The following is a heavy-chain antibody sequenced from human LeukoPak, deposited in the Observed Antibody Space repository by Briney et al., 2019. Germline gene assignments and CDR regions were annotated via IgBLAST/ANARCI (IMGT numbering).Heavy chain of an antibody. CDR2: FDPEDGET. CDR1: GYTFTGYY. J-gene: IGHJ4*02. V-gene: IGHV1-24*01. Sequence: ASVKVSCKASGYTFTGYYMHWVRQAPGKGLEWMGGFDPEDGETIYAQKFQGRVTMTEDTSTDTAYMELSSLRSEDTAVYYCATDLGGYYDSSGPRRTPDYWGQGTLVTVSS. D-gene: IGHD3-22*01. CDR3: ATDLGGYYDSSGPRRTPDY.